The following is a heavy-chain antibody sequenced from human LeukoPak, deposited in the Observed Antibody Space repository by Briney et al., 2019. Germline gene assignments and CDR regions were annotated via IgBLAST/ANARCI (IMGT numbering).Heavy chain of an antibody. CDR3: ARDSYYGDSRSLHFDY. Sequence: ASVKVSCKASGYTFTGYYMHWVRQAPGQGLEWMGWINPNSGGTNYAQKFQGRVTMTRDTSLNTAYMELSRLTSDDTAVYYCARDSYYGDSRSLHFDYWGQGPLVTVSS. V-gene: IGHV1-2*02. CDR2: INPNSGGT. CDR1: GYTFTGYY. D-gene: IGHD4-17*01. J-gene: IGHJ4*02.